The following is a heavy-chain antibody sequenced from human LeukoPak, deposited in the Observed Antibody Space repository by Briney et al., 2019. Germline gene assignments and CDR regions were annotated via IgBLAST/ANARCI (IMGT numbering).Heavy chain of an antibody. D-gene: IGHD3-3*01. Sequence: GGSLRLSCAASGFTFSSYEMNWVRQAPGKGLEWVSYISSGGSTIYYADSVKGRFTISRDSAKNSLYLQMNSLRAEDTGVYYCARLLEWLSWGQGTLVTVSS. CDR2: ISSGGSTI. V-gene: IGHV3-48*03. CDR1: GFTFSSYE. CDR3: ARLLEWLS. J-gene: IGHJ5*02.